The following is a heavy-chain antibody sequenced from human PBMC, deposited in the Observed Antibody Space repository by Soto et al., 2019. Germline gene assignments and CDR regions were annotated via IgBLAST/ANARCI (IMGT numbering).Heavy chain of an antibody. Sequence: EVQLVESGGGLVQPGRSLRLACAASGFTFDDYAMHWVRQGPGKGLEWVSGSSWNSGRIDYADSVKGRFTISRDNAKKSLYLQLKSLRGEDTALYYCAKDIREYGSGWTYFDHWGQGTLVTVSS. CDR1: GFTFDDYA. V-gene: IGHV3-9*01. D-gene: IGHD6-19*01. CDR2: SSWNSGRI. J-gene: IGHJ4*02. CDR3: AKDIREYGSGWTYFDH.